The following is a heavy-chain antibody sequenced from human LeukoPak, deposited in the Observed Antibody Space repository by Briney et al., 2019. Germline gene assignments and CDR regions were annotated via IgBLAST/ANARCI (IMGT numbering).Heavy chain of an antibody. CDR2: ISGGGDSI. J-gene: IGHJ4*02. D-gene: IGHD6-6*01. CDR1: GXTFSNYA. CDR3: AKGHSSSSGKFDY. Sequence: GGSLRLSCAASGXTFSNYAMSWVRQAPGKGLDWVSTISGGGDSIHYADSVKGRFTISRDNSKDMLYLQMNSLRAEDTAVYYCAKGHSSSSGKFDYWGQGTLVTVSS. V-gene: IGHV3-23*01.